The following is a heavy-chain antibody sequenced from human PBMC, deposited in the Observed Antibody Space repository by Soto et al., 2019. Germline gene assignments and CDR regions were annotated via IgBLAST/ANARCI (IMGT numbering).Heavy chain of an antibody. Sequence: QVQLVESGGGVVQPGRSLRISCAASGFTFSSYGMHWVRQAPGKGLEWVAVIWYDGSNKYYADSVKGRFTISRDNSKNTLYLQMNSLRAEDTAVYYCARDEEGGFGPLDYWGQGTLVTVSS. V-gene: IGHV3-33*01. D-gene: IGHD3-10*01. J-gene: IGHJ4*02. CDR2: IWYDGSNK. CDR3: ARDEEGGFGPLDY. CDR1: GFTFSSYG.